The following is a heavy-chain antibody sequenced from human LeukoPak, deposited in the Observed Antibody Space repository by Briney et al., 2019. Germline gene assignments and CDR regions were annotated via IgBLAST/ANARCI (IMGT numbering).Heavy chain of an antibody. Sequence: GRSLRLSCAASGFTFRSYLMHWVRQAPGKGLEWAATISYDGSNVYYADSVKGRFTISRDNSKNTVYLKMSGLRVKDTAVFHCARKRGGIYDSRALDLWGQGTTVIVSS. CDR3: ARKRGGIYDSRALDL. CDR1: GFTFRSYL. D-gene: IGHD3-22*01. J-gene: IGHJ6*02. CDR2: ISYDGSNV. V-gene: IGHV3-30-3*01.